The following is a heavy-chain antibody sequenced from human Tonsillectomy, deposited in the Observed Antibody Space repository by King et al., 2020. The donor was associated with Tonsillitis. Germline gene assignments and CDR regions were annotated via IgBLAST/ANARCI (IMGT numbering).Heavy chain of an antibody. Sequence: QLVQSCGVLVQPGGSLRLSCAASGFTFSSYATNWVRQSPGKGLEWVSSISGSGDNTYYADSVKGRFTISRDNSKNTLYLQMDSLRAEDTAVYYCAKDKWQLLQGFDYWGQGTLVTVSS. CDR2: ISGSGDNT. CDR3: AKDKWQLLQGFDY. V-gene: IGHV3-23*04. CDR1: GFTFSSYA. D-gene: IGHD1-26*01. J-gene: IGHJ4*02.